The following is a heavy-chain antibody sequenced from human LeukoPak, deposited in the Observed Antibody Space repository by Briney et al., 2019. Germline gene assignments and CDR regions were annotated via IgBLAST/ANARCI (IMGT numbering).Heavy chain of an antibody. CDR2: ISAYNGNT. CDR1: GYTFTSYG. Sequence: ASVKVSCKASGYTFTSYGISWVRQAPGQGLEWMGWISAYNGNTNYAQKLQGRVTMTTDTSTSTAYMELRSLRSDDTAVYYCALLAYCGGDCFQGWFDPWGQGTPVTVSS. CDR3: ALLAYCGGDCFQGWFDP. V-gene: IGHV1-18*01. J-gene: IGHJ5*02. D-gene: IGHD2-21*02.